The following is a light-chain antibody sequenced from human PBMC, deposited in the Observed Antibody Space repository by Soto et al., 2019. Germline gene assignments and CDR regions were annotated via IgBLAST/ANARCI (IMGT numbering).Light chain of an antibody. CDR2: GAF. CDR3: HQYNSWPPGT. J-gene: IGKJ2*01. V-gene: IGKV3-15*01. CDR1: QSVSSN. Sequence: EIVMTQSPVTLSVSPVERATLSCRASQSVSSNLAWYQQKPGQAPSLLIYGAFTRATGIPARFSGTGSGTEFTLTISSLQSEDFALYYCHQYNSWPPGTFGQGTKVDI.